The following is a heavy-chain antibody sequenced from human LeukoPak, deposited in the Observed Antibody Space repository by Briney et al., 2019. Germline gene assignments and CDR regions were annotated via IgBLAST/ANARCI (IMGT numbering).Heavy chain of an antibody. CDR1: GFTFSSYS. CDR3: ATPAATSAFDI. Sequence: GGSLRLSCAVSGFTFSSYSMNWVRQAPGKGLEWVSSISSSSSYIYYADSVKGRFTISRDNSKNTLYLQMNSLRAEDTAVYYCATPAATSAFDIWGQGTMVTVSS. D-gene: IGHD2-15*01. V-gene: IGHV3-21*04. CDR2: ISSSSSYI. J-gene: IGHJ3*02.